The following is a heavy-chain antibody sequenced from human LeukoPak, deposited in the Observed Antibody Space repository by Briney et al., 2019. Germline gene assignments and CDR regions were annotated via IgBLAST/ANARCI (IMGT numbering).Heavy chain of an antibody. Sequence: PGGSLRLSCAASGFTFSSYGMHWVRQAPGKGLEWVAVIWYDGSNKYYADSVKGRFTISRDNSKNTLYLQMNSLRAEDTAVYYCARGNGYSYGYHIYGIDYWGQGTLVTVSS. CDR3: ARGNGYSYGYHIYGIDY. CDR1: GFTFSSYG. V-gene: IGHV3-33*01. CDR2: IWYDGSNK. D-gene: IGHD5-18*01. J-gene: IGHJ4*02.